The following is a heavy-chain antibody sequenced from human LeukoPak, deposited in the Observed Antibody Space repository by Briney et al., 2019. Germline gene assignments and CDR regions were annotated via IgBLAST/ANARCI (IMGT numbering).Heavy chain of an antibody. J-gene: IGHJ4*02. CDR3: AKKGGAMADFDY. CDR2: IRYDGSNK. Sequence: XVRQAPGKXXEWVAFIRYDGSNKYYADSVKGRFTISRDNSKNTLYLQMNSLRAEDTAVYYCAKKGGAMADFDYWGQGTLVTVSS. V-gene: IGHV3-30*02. D-gene: IGHD5-18*01.